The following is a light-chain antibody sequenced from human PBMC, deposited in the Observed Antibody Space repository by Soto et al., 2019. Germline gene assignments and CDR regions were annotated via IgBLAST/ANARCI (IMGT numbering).Light chain of an antibody. Sequence: QSVLTQPPSESGTPGQRVTISCSGSRSNIGSNTVNWYQQLPGPAPKFLIYSNNQRPSGDPKRFSGSQSGTSASLAISGLQSEDEADYYCATWDDSLNGHVVFGGGTKLTVL. CDR1: RSNIGSNT. J-gene: IGLJ2*01. CDR3: ATWDDSLNGHVV. V-gene: IGLV1-44*01. CDR2: SNN.